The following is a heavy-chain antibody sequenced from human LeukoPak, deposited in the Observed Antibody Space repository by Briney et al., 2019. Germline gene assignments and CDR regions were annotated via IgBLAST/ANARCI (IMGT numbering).Heavy chain of an antibody. CDR3: ANARAAADY. CDR1: GFTFSSYA. D-gene: IGHD6-13*01. CDR2: ISGSGDNT. J-gene: IGHJ4*02. V-gene: IGHV3-23*01. Sequence: GGSLRLSCAASGFTFSSYAMSWVRQAPGGGLEWVSAISGSGDNTYYADSVKGRFTISRDNSKNTLYLQMNSLRAEDTAVYYCANARAAADYWGQGTLVTVSS.